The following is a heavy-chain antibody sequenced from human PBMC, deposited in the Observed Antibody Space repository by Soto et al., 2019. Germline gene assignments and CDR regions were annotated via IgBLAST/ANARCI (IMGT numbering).Heavy chain of an antibody. Sequence: EVQLVQSGAEVKKPGESLKISCGASGYSFTQYGIAWVRQMPGKGLEWMGNSYPGDSDTTYSPSFQGQVTISVDKSTQSAYLQWRSLKASDTAIYYCARREHHYDSYGYSSYYFDYWGQGTLVTVSS. D-gene: IGHD3-22*01. V-gene: IGHV5-51*03. J-gene: IGHJ4*02. CDR1: GYSFTQYG. CDR3: ARREHHYDSYGYSSYYFDY. CDR2: SYPGDSDT.